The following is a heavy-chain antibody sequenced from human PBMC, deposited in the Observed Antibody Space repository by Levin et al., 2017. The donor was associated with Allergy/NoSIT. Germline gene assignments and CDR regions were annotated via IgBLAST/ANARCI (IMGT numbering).Heavy chain of an antibody. CDR2: INPSGGST. CDR3: ARGTYYYDSSGYSIRPKLQLDY. J-gene: IGHJ4*02. CDR1: GYTFTSYY. Sequence: ASVKVSCKASGYTFTSYYMHWVRQAPGQGLEWMGIINPSGGSTSYAQKFQGRVTMTRDTSTSTVYMELSSLRSEDTAVYYCARGTYYYDSSGYSIRPKLQLDYWGQGTLVTVSS. D-gene: IGHD3-22*01. V-gene: IGHV1-46*01.